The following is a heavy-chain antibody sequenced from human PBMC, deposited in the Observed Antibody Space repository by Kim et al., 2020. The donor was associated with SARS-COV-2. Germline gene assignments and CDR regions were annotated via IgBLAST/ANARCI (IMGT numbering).Heavy chain of an antibody. D-gene: IGHD5-18*01. CDR1: GFTFSSYG. J-gene: IGHJ4*02. V-gene: IGHV3-33*05. CDR2: ISYDGSNK. CDR3: ARPPRGYSYGSDFDY. Sequence: GGSLRLSCAASGFTFSSYGMHWVRQAPGKGLEWVAVISYDGSNKYYADSVKGRFTIFRDNSKNTLYLQMNSLRAEDTAVYYCARPPRGYSYGSDFDYWGQGTLVTVSS.